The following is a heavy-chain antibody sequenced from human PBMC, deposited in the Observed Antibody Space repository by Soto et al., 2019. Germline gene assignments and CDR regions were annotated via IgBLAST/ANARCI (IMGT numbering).Heavy chain of an antibody. CDR2: LYYDGNT. D-gene: IGHD6-6*01. CDR1: GGSITSTRYY. V-gene: IGHV4-39*01. CDR3: ARLVERYGSSTGWFDP. J-gene: IGHJ5*02. Sequence: NPSETLSLTCSVSGGSITSTRYYWVWIRQPPGKGLDWIGSLYYDGNTYYNPSLKSRVTISVDTSKNQFPLRLNSVTAADTAVYFCARLVERYGSSTGWFDPWGQGTLVTVSS.